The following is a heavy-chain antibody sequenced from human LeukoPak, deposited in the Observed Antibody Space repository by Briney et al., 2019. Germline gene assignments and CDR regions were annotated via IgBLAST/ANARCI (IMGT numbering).Heavy chain of an antibody. D-gene: IGHD3-3*01. CDR1: GYTFTGYY. J-gene: IGHJ4*02. V-gene: IGHV1-2*02. CDR3: ARDPGYYDFWSGYKEYYFDY. Sequence: ASVKVSCKASGYTFTGYYMHWVRQAPGQGLEWMGWINPNSGGTNYAQKFQGRVTMARDTSISTAYMELSRLRSDDTAVYYCARDPGYYDFWSGYKEYYFDYWGQGTLVTVSS. CDR2: INPNSGGT.